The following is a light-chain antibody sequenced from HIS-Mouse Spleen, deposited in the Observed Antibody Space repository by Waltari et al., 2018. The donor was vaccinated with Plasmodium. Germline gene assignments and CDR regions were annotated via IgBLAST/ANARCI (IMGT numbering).Light chain of an antibody. CDR2: EDS. V-gene: IGLV3-10*01. CDR3: YSTDSSGNHRV. Sequence: SYELTQPPSVSVSPGQTARITCSGDALPKKYAYWYQQKSGQAPVLGIYEDSKRPSGIPERFSGSSSGTMATWTISGAQVEDEADYYGYSTDSSGNHRVFGGGTKLTVL. CDR1: ALPKKY. J-gene: IGLJ3*02.